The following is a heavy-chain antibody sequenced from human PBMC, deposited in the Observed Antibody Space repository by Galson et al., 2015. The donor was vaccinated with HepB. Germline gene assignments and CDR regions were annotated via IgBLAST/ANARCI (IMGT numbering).Heavy chain of an antibody. J-gene: IGHJ2*01. CDR3: AGGGGATQWYFDL. V-gene: IGHV1-69*04. CDR2: IIPILGIA. CDR1: GGTFSSYA. D-gene: IGHD1-26*01. Sequence: SVKVSCKASGGTFSSYAISWVRQAPGQGLEWMGRIIPILGIANYAQKFQGRVTITADKSTSTAYMELSSLRAEHTAVYFCAGGGGATQWYFDLWGRGTLVTVSS.